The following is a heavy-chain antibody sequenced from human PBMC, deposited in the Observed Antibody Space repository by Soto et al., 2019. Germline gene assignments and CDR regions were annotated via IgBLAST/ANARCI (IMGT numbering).Heavy chain of an antibody. D-gene: IGHD3-10*01. J-gene: IGHJ4*02. CDR2: ISGSGGTT. CDR1: GFTFNSYA. V-gene: IGHV3-23*01. CDR3: AKDRHYGSGTYSDSYLDY. Sequence: EVQLLESGGGLVQPGGSLRLSCGGSGFTFNSYAMTWVRQAPGKGLEWVSAISGSGGTTYYANSVKGRFTISRDQSKETLYLQMNSLRAEDTAIESCAKDRHYGSGTYSDSYLDYWGQGSLVTVSS.